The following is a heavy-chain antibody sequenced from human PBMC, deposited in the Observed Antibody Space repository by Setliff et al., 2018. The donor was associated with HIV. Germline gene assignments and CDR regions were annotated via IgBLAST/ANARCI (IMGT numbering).Heavy chain of an antibody. CDR1: GFTFHYYA. J-gene: IGHJ3*01. D-gene: IGHD3-22*01. CDR3: ARGGYFDSSSAGALDV. CDR2: IAYDGGDE. V-gene: IGHV3-30*09. Sequence: PGGSLRLSCAASGFTFHYYAMHWVRQAPGKGLEWVALIAYDGGDEYFADSVKGRFAISRDYSRNTLHRQMNGLRPEDTAVYYCARGGYFDSSSAGALDVWGQGTLVTVSS.